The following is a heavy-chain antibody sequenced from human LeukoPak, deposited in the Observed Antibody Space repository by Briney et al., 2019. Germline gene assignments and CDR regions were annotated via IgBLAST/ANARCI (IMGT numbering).Heavy chain of an antibody. CDR3: ARGRGTTDKDY. CDR1: GFTFSNFW. Sequence: DGSLLLSCAASGFTFSNFWMHWVRQAPGKGLVWVSRISSDGSFTTYADSVKGRFTISRDNAKNTLYLQMNSLRAEDTAVYYCARGRGTTDKDYWGQGTLVPVSS. D-gene: IGHD1-7*01. CDR2: ISSDGSFT. J-gene: IGHJ4*02. V-gene: IGHV3-74*01.